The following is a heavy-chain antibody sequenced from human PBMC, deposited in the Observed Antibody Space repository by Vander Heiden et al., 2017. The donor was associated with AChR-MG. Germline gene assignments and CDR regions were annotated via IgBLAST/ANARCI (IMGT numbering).Heavy chain of an antibody. Sequence: QVQLVQSGSELKKPGASVKASCKASGYTFTSNAMNWVRQAPGQGLEWMGWINTNTGNPTYAQGFTGRFVFSLDTSVSTAYLQISSLKAEDTAVYYCARETEKGYCSGGSCYGYWGQGTLVTVSS. V-gene: IGHV7-4-1*02. D-gene: IGHD2-15*01. CDR1: GYTFTSNA. CDR2: INTNTGNP. J-gene: IGHJ4*02. CDR3: ARETEKGYCSGGSCYGY.